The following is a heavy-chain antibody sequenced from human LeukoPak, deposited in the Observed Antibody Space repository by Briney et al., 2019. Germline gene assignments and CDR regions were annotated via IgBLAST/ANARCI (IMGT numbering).Heavy chain of an antibody. CDR1: GGSINNYY. J-gene: IGHJ3*02. Sequence: KTSETLSLTCTVSGGSINNYYWIWIRQPPGRGLEWIGYIHDSGSTNYKLSLKSRVTISEDTSKKEVSLKLNSVTAADTAVYYCARGSTQYVAALDAFDIWGQGTMVTVSS. CDR2: IHDSGST. V-gene: IGHV4-59*01. D-gene: IGHD6-19*01. CDR3: ARGSTQYVAALDAFDI.